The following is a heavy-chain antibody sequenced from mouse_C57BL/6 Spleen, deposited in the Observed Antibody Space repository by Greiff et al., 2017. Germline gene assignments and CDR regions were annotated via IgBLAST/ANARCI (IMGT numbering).Heavy chain of an antibody. D-gene: IGHD4-1*01. CDR2: IYPSDSET. J-gene: IGHJ4*01. V-gene: IGHV1-61*01. CDR1: GYTFTSYW. CDR3: ARRANWDDAMDY. Sequence: VQLQQPGAELVRPGSSVKLSCKASGYTFTSYWMDWVKQRPGQGLEWIGNIYPSDSETHYNQKFKGKATLTVDKSSSTAYMQLSSLTSEDSAVYYCARRANWDDAMDYWGQGTSVTVSS.